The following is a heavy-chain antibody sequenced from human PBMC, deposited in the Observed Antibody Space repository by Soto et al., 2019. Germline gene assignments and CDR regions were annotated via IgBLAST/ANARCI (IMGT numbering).Heavy chain of an antibody. Sequence: ASVKVSCKVSGYTLTELSMHWVRQAPGKGLEWMGGFDPEVGETIYAQKFQGRVTMTEDESTRTAYMELSSLRSEDTAVYYCERVISYGPTNYYFDYWGQGTLVTVSS. CDR1: GYTLTELS. CDR3: ERVISYGPTNYYFDY. CDR2: FDPEVGET. D-gene: IGHD5-18*01. J-gene: IGHJ4*02. V-gene: IGHV1-24*01.